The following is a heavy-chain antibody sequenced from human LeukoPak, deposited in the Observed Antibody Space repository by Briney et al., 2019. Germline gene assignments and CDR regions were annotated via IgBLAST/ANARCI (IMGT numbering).Heavy chain of an antibody. CDR2: VSSSGSTI. D-gene: IGHD2-2*02. Sequence: GGSLRLSCAASGFTYSSYEMNWVRQAPGKGLEWVSYVSSSGSTIYYADSVKGRFTISRDNAKNSLYLQMNSLRAEDTAVYYCASIVVVPAAISWGQGTLVTVSS. CDR3: ASIVVVPAAIS. CDR1: GFTYSSYE. V-gene: IGHV3-48*03. J-gene: IGHJ5*02.